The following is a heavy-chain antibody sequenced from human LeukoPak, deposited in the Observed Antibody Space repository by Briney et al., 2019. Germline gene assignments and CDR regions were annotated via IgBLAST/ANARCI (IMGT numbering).Heavy chain of an antibody. CDR2: ISWNSGSI. CDR1: GFTFDDYA. CDR3: AKDHQAAYCGGDCYSNWFDP. V-gene: IGHV3-9*01. J-gene: IGHJ5*02. D-gene: IGHD2-21*02. Sequence: PGGSLRLSCAASGFTFDDYAMHWVRQAPGKGLEWVSGISWNSGSIGYADSVKGRFTISRDNAENSLYLQMNSLRAEDTALYYCAKDHQAAYCGGDCYSNWFDPWGQGTLVTVSS.